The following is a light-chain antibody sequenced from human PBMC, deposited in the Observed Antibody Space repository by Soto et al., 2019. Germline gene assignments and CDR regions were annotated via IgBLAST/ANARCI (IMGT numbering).Light chain of an antibody. Sequence: EIVLTQSPGTLSLSPGERATLSCRASQSVSSSFIAWYQQKPGQAPRLLIYGASSRATGIPDRFSGSGSGTDFTLTISRLEPEDFAVYYCQQYDRSPVTFGGGTKVEIK. CDR1: QSVSSSF. V-gene: IGKV3-20*01. CDR3: QQYDRSPVT. CDR2: GAS. J-gene: IGKJ4*01.